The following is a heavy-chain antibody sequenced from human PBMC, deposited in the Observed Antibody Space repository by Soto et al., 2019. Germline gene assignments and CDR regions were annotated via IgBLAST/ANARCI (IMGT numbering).Heavy chain of an antibody. CDR2: ISSSSSHT. V-gene: IGHV3-21*01. CDR3: VTGDDPRF. CDR1: GFTFSTYT. J-gene: IGHJ4*02. D-gene: IGHD3-10*01. Sequence: EVHLVESGGGLVKPGGSLRLSCAASGFTFSTYTMNWVRQAPGKGLEWVSSISSSSSHTHYADSVKGRFTISRDNAKNSLYLQMNSLRGEDTAVYYCVTGDDPRFGGQGTLVTVSS.